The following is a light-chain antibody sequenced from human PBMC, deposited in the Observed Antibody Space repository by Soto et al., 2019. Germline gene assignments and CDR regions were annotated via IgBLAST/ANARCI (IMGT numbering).Light chain of an antibody. CDR3: QQYEDLPLT. Sequence: DVQLTQSPSTLPASVGDRVAITCQATQNIFNYLNWFQQRPGKAPQLLISDASHLEPGVPSRFSGKGSGTEFNLNHHDLQPEDFATYFCQQYEDLPLTFGGGTRVEV. CDR2: DAS. J-gene: IGKJ4*01. V-gene: IGKV1-33*01. CDR1: QNIFNY.